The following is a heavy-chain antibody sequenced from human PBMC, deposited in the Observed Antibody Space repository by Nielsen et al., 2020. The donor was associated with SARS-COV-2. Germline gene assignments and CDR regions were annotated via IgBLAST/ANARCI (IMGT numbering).Heavy chain of an antibody. CDR1: GGSISSGDYY. J-gene: IGHJ4*02. D-gene: IGHD3-22*01. Sequence: LRLSCTVSGGSISSGDYYWSWIRQPPGKGLEWIGYIYYSGSTYYSPSLKSRVTMSLDTSNNQFSLRLNSVTAADTAVYYRARDRVYYDSGGFDYWGQGTLVTVSS. CDR3: ARDRVYYDSGGFDY. CDR2: IYYSGST. V-gene: IGHV4-30-4*01.